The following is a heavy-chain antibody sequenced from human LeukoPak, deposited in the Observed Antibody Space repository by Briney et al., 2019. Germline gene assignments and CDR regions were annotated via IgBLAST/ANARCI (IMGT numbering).Heavy chain of an antibody. Sequence: XETLXXXCTVSGYSISSGYYWGWIRPPPGKGLEWIGSIYHSGSTYYNPSLKSRVTISVDTSKNQFSLKLSSVTAADTAVYYXXXXCXXXSGXSCXGPYNWXDPWGQGTXVTVSS. CDR2: IYHSGST. J-gene: IGHJ5*02. CDR3: XXXCXXXSGXSCXGPYNWXDP. D-gene: IGHD2-15*01. V-gene: IGHV4-38-2*02. CDR1: GYSISSGYY.